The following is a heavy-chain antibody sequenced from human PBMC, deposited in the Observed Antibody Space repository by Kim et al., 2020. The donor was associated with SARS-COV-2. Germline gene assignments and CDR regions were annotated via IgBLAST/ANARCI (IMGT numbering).Heavy chain of an antibody. CDR3: ARDFSIVGATMGAFDI. D-gene: IGHD1-26*01. Sequence: SVKGRFTISRDNAKNSLYLQMNSLRAEDTAVYYCARDFSIVGATMGAFDIWGQGTMVTVSS. V-gene: IGHV3-21*01. J-gene: IGHJ3*02.